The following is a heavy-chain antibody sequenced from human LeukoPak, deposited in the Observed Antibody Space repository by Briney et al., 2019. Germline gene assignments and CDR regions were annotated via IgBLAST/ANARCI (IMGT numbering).Heavy chain of an antibody. V-gene: IGHV3-43*02. D-gene: IGHD6-19*01. CDR1: GFTFDDYA. CDR3: AKDISHSSGWYVLDY. CDR2: ISGDGGST. Sequence: PGGSLRLSCAASGFTFDDYAMHWVRQAPGKGLEWVSLISGDGGSTYYADSVKGRFTISRDNSKNSLYLQMNSLRTEDTALYYCAKDISHSSGWYVLDYWGQGTLVTVSS. J-gene: IGHJ4*02.